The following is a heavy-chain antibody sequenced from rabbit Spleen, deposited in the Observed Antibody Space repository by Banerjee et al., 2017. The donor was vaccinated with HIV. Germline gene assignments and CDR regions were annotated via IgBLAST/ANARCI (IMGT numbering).Heavy chain of an antibody. CDR2: IDPIFGST. CDR3: ARDTGTSFSTYGMDL. D-gene: IGHD8-1*01. CDR1: GFDFSSYG. J-gene: IGHJ6*01. Sequence: QEQLVESGGGLVQPGGSLKLSCKASGFDFSSYGVSWVRQAPGKGLEWIGYIDPIFGSTYYANWVNGRFTISRHNAQNTLYLQLNSLTAADTATYFCARDTGTSFSTYGMDLWGQGTLVTVS. V-gene: IGHV1S47*01.